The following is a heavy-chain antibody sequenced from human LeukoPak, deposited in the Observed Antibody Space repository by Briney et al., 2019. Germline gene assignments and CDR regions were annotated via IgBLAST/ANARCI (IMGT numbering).Heavy chain of an antibody. CDR2: IIPIFGTA. J-gene: IGHJ3*02. V-gene: IGHV1-69*13. D-gene: IGHD3-3*01. Sequence: SVKGSCKASGGTFSSYAISWVRPAPGHWLEWMGGIIPIFGTANYAQKFQGRVTITADESTSTAYMELSSLRSEDTAVYYCARRLNPISLDAFDIWGQGTMVTVSS. CDR3: ARRLNPISLDAFDI. CDR1: GGTFSSYA.